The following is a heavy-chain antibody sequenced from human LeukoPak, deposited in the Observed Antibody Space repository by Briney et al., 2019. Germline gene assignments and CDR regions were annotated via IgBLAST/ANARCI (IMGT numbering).Heavy chain of an antibody. CDR2: INHSGST. J-gene: IGHJ3*02. CDR3: ARVRKQGGPPRSDIGARHAFDI. Sequence: SETLSLTCTVSGGSISSYYWSWIRQPPGKGLEWIGEINHSGSTNYNPSLKSRVTISVDTSKNQFSLKLSSVTAADTAVYYCARVRKQGGPPRSDIGARHAFDIWGQGTMVTVSS. V-gene: IGHV4-34*01. D-gene: IGHD2-15*01. CDR1: GGSISSYY.